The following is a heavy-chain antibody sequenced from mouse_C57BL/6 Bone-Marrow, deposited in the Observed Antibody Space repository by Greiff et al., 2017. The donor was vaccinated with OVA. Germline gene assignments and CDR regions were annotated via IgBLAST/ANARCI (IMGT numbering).Heavy chain of an antibody. CDR1: EYEFPSHD. CDR3: ARREGAYYSYWYFDV. CDR2: INSDGGST. V-gene: IGHV5-2*01. J-gene: IGHJ1*03. Sequence: EVHLVESGGGLVQPGESLKLSCESNEYEFPSHDMSWVRKTPEKRLELVAAINSDGGSTYYPDTMERRFIISRDNTKKTLYLQMSSLRSEDTALYYCARREGAYYSYWYFDVWGTGTTVTVSS. D-gene: IGHD1-1*01.